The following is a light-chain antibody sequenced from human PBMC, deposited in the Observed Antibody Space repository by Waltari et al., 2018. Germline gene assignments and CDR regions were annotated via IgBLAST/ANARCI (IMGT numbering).Light chain of an antibody. CDR3: GTWDNNLSALV. CDR2: ETE. CDR1: PSNIGNNY. Sequence: QSVLTQPPSVSAAPGQKVTISCSGSPSNIGNNYVSWYPQLPGAAPKVFIYETEKRPSGIPDRFSGSKSGTSASLGITGLQTGDEAAYYCGTWDNNLSALVFGGGTKLTVL. J-gene: IGLJ2*01. V-gene: IGLV1-51*02.